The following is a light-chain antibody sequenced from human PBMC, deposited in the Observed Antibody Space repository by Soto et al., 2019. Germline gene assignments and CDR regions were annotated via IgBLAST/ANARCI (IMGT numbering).Light chain of an antibody. CDR3: QQLETYPLT. CDR2: DVF. CDR1: QGISSA. V-gene: IGKV1-13*02. Sequence: AIQVTQSPSSLSAYVGDTVTITCRARQGISSAFAWYQQKPGKVPRLLIYDVFNLQSGVPSRFSGSGSGTDFTLTISRLQHEDFATYYCQQLETYPLTFGQGTRLEVK. J-gene: IGKJ5*01.